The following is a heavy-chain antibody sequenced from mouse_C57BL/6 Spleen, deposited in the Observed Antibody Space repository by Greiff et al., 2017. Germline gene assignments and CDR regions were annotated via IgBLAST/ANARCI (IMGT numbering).Heavy chain of an antibody. CDR3: ARRLSPLDY. CDR1: GYTFTDYY. Sequence: EVQLQQSGPELVKPGASVKISCKASGYTFTDYYMNWVKQSHGKSLEWIGDINPNNGGTSYNQKFKGKATLTVDKSSSTAYMELRSLTSEDSAVYYCARRLSPLDYWGQGTSVTVSS. V-gene: IGHV1-26*01. CDR2: INPNNGGT. J-gene: IGHJ4*01. D-gene: IGHD3-2*02.